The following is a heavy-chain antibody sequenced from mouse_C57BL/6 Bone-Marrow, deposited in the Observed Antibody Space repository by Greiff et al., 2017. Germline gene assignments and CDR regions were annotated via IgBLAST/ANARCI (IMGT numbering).Heavy chain of an antibody. V-gene: IGHV1-69*01. D-gene: IGHD1-1*01. CDR2: IDPSDSYT. CDR3: ARCYYGSSYDFDY. Sequence: QVQLQQSGAELVMPGASVKLSCKASGYTFTSYWMHWVKQRPGQGLEWIGEIDPSDSYTNYNQKFKGKSTLTVDKSSSTAYMQLSSLTSEDSAVYSCARCYYGSSYDFDYWAQGTTLTVSP. J-gene: IGHJ2*01. CDR1: GYTFTSYW.